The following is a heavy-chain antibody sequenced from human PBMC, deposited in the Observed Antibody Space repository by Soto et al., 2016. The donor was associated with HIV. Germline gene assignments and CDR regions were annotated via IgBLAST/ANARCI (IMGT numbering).Heavy chain of an antibody. Sequence: QVQLQESGPGLVKPSETLSLTCTVSGTSISSYYCTWIRQPPGKGLEWIGYIYYNGSTTYNPSLKSRVTISADTSKNQFSLKLSSVTAADTAVYYCARFRMMTGAFDIWGPRDNGQCLF. CDR2: IYYNGST. CDR1: GTSISSYY. V-gene: IGHV4-59*01. D-gene: IGHD3-9*01. J-gene: IGHJ3*02. CDR3: ARFRMMTGAFDI.